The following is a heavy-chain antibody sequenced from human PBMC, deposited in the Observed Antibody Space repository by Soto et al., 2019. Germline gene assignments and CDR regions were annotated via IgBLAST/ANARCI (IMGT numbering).Heavy chain of an antibody. J-gene: IGHJ4*02. D-gene: IGHD2-15*01. CDR3: AGLRYCSGGSCYRPDY. Sequence: SETLSLTCAVYGGSFSGYYWSWIRQPPGKGLEWIGEINHSGSTNYNPSLKSRVTISVDTSKNQFSLKLSSVTAADTAVYYCAGLRYCSGGSCYRPDYWGQGTLVTVSS. V-gene: IGHV4-34*01. CDR2: INHSGST. CDR1: GGSFSGYY.